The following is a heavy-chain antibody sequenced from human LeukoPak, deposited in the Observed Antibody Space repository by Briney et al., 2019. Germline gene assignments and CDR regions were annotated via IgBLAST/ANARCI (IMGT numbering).Heavy chain of an antibody. V-gene: IGHV4-34*01. J-gene: IGHJ6*04. Sequence: SETLSLTCAVYGGSFSGYYWSWIRQPPGEGLEWIGEINHSGSTNYNPSLKSRVTISVDTSKNQFSLKLSSVTAADTAVYYCARQRRLRFPDVWGKGTTVTVSS. CDR1: GGSFSGYY. CDR3: ARQRRLRFPDV. CDR2: INHSGST. D-gene: IGHD5-12*01.